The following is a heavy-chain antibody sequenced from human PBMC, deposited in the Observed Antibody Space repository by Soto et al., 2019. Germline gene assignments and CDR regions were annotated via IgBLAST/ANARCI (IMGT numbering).Heavy chain of an antibody. V-gene: IGHV4-39*01. J-gene: IGHJ4*02. Sequence: PSETLSLTCTVSGGSISSSSYYWGWIRQPPGKGLEWIGSIYYSGSTYYNPSLKSRVTISVDTSKNQFSLKLSSVTAADTAVYYCARLGDYDILTGYLDYWGQGTLVTVSS. CDR1: GGSISSSSYY. D-gene: IGHD3-9*01. CDR3: ARLGDYDILTGYLDY. CDR2: IYYSGST.